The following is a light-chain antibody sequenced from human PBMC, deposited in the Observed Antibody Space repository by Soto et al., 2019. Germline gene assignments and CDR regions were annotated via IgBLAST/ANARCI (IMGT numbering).Light chain of an antibody. CDR1: QGISNY. CDR2: AAS. J-gene: IGKJ2*01. Sequence: IQMTQSPSSLSASVGDRVTITCRASQGISNYLAWYQQKPGKVPKLLIYAASTLQSGVPSRFSGSGSGTDFTLTISSLQPEDVATYYCQQYVISPSYTFAQGTKLEIK. CDR3: QQYVISPSYT. V-gene: IGKV1-27*01.